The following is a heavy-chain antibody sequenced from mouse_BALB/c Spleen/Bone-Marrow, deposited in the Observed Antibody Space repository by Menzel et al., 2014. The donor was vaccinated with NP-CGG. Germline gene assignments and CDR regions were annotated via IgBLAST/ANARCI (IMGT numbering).Heavy chain of an antibody. CDR3: ARGRWYY. J-gene: IGHJ2*01. Sequence: VQLQQSGPELVKPGASVKISCKTSGYTFSDYTLHWVKQSPGKSLEWIGGVNPNIGGTSYNQKFKGKASLTVNKSSTTAYMELRSLTSDDSAVYYCARGRWYYWGQGTTLTVSS. CDR2: VNPNIGGT. V-gene: IGHV1-22*01. CDR1: GYTFSDYT. D-gene: IGHD2-3*01.